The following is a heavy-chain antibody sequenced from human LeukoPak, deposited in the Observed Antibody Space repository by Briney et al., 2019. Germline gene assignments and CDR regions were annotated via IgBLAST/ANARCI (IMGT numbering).Heavy chain of an antibody. CDR3: AKDRYSYAFEYSDS. CDR1: GFTFSSTS. Sequence: GGSLRLSCAASGFTFSSTSMSWVRQAPGKGLEWVAVTVGGGDGTYYADPVKGRFTISRDNSKNTLSLQVSSLRTEDTAVYYCAKDRYSYAFEYSDSWGRGTLVTVSS. D-gene: IGHD5-18*01. V-gene: IGHV3-23*01. J-gene: IGHJ4*02. CDR2: TVGGGDGT.